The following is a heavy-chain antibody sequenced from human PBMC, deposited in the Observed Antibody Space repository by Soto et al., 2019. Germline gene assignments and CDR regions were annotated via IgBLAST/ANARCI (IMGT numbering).Heavy chain of an antibody. Sequence: EVQLLESGGGLVQPGGSLRLSCAASGFTFSRYAMGWVRQAPGKGLEWVSVISGSGGNIHYADSVKGRFTISRDNSKNTLYLQMNSLSVEDTAVYNCATQDFRGTTGTTWGQGTLVTVSS. CDR1: GFTFSRYA. V-gene: IGHV3-23*01. J-gene: IGHJ4*02. CDR2: ISGSGGNI. D-gene: IGHD1-1*01. CDR3: ATQDFRGTTGTT.